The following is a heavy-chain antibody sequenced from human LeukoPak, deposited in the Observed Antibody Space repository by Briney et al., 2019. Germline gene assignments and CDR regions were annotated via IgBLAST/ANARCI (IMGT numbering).Heavy chain of an antibody. J-gene: IGHJ4*02. CDR3: AREGETSSSGSYFDY. CDR1: GYTFTSYG. Sequence: ASVKVSCKASGYTFTSYGISWVRQAPGQGLEWMGWISAYNGNTSYAQKLQGRVTMTTDTSTSTAYMELRSLRSDDTAVYYCAREGETSSSGSYFDYWGQGTLVTVSS. D-gene: IGHD1-26*01. V-gene: IGHV1-18*01. CDR2: ISAYNGNT.